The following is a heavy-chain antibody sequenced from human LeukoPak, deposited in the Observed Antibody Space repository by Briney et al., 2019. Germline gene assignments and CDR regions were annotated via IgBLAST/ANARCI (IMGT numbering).Heavy chain of an antibody. CDR1: GGSLSGYY. Sequence: SETLSLTCAVSGGSLSGYYWNGIRQPPGKGLEWIGYVNAVGSTKYNPSLSSRLTISVDKSKNQFSLKLNSVTAADSAVYFCARRVPAASGGGFDYWGQGTLVAVSS. CDR3: ARRVPAASGGGFDY. J-gene: IGHJ4*02. V-gene: IGHV4-4*08. D-gene: IGHD2-2*01. CDR2: VNAVGST.